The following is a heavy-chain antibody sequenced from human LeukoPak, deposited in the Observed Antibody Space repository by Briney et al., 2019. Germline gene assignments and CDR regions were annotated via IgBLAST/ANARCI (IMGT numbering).Heavy chain of an antibody. CDR3: AREKQNYYYGMDV. Sequence: GGSLRLSCAASGFTFSSYAMHWVRQAPGKGLEWVAVISYDGSNKYYADSVKGRFTISRDNSKNTLYLQMNSLRAEDTAVYYCAREKQNYYYGMDVWGQGTTVTVSS. CDR1: GFTFSSYA. CDR2: ISYDGSNK. J-gene: IGHJ6*02. V-gene: IGHV3-30-3*01.